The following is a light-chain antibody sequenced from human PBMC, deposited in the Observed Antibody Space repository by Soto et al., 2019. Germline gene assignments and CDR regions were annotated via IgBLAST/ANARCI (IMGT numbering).Light chain of an antibody. J-gene: IGKJ5*01. CDR1: QSVRSN. V-gene: IGKV3-15*01. CDR3: QQNESGPPNV. Sequence: LCIWESANVCGWVSQSVRSNLAWYQQKPGQAPRLLIYGASTRATGIPARFSGSGSVTEFTRTIGSLQSEDVAVSFCQQNESGPPNVFGSGTRLEIK. CDR2: GAS.